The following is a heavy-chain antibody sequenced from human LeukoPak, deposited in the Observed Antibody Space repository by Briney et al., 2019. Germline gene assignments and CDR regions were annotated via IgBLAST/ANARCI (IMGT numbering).Heavy chain of an antibody. Sequence: PSETLSPTCTVSGGSISSYYWSWIRQPAGKGLEWIGRIYTSGSTNYNPSLKSRVTMSVDTSKNQFSLKLSSVTAADTAVYYCARDLGSPGGSGEWFDPWGQGTLVTVSS. CDR2: IYTSGST. V-gene: IGHV4-4*07. J-gene: IGHJ5*02. CDR1: GGSISSYY. CDR3: ARDLGSPGGSGEWFDP. D-gene: IGHD2-15*01.